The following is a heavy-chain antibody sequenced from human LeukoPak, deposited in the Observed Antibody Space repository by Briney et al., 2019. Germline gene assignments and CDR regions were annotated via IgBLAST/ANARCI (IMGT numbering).Heavy chain of an antibody. J-gene: IGHJ5*02. Sequence: SETLSLTCAVYGGSFSGYYWSWIRQPPGKGLEWIGEINHSGSTNYNPSLKSRVTISVDTSRNQFSLKLSSVTAADTAVYYCARGLNPWGQGTLVTVSS. V-gene: IGHV4-34*01. CDR1: GGSFSGYY. CDR3: ARGLNP. CDR2: INHSGST.